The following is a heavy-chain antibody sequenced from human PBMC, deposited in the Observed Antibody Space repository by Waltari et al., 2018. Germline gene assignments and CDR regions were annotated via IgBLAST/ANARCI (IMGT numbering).Heavy chain of an antibody. V-gene: IGHV4-39*01. CDR2: IFYSGAT. D-gene: IGHD3-22*01. CDR3: ARQDYYYVKGYFDL. CDR1: GGSSSGVAYY. Sequence: QLQLQESGPGLVKPSETVSRTCTVAGGSSSGVAYYWGWVRQPPGKGLEFIASIFYSGATYYNPSLESRVTISVDTSKNQFSLELTSVTDADTAVYYCARQDYYYVKGYFDLWGRGTLVTVSS. J-gene: IGHJ2*01.